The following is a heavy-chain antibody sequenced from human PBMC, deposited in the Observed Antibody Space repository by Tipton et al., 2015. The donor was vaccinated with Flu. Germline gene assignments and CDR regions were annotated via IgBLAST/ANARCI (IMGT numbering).Heavy chain of an antibody. CDR3: ARVGSAAAGTN. D-gene: IGHD6-13*01. Sequence: TLSLTCAVYGGSFSGYYWSWIRQPPGKGLEWIGEINHSGSTNYNPSLKSRFTISVDTSKNQFSLKLSSVTAADTAVYYCARVGSAAAGTNWGQGTLVTVSS. CDR1: GGSFSGYY. V-gene: IGHV4-34*01. CDR2: INHSGST. J-gene: IGHJ4*02.